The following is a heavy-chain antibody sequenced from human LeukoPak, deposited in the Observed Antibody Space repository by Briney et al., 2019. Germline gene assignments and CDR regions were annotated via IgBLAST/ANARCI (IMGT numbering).Heavy chain of an antibody. CDR2: IKQDGSEK. CDR3: ARSTGRSYDTFDY. J-gene: IGHJ4*02. V-gene: IGHV3-7*01. Sequence: GGSLRLSCAASGFTFSNYWMSWVRQAPGKGLEWVATIKQDGSEKYYVDSVKGRFTISRDNAKNSLYLQMNSLRAEDTAVYYCARSTGRSYDTFDYWGQGTLVTVSS. CDR1: GFTFSNYW. D-gene: IGHD5-12*01.